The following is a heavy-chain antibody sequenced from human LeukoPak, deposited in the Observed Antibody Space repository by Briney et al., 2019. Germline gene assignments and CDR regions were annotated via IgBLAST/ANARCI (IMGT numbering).Heavy chain of an antibody. CDR2: ITWNSGST. J-gene: IGHJ4*02. D-gene: IGHD3-9*01. CDR3: ARGGILTGYFEDY. V-gene: IGHV3-20*04. Sequence: GGSLRLSCAASGFTFANYGMSWVRQVPGKGLEWVSGITWNSGSTGYADFVKGRLTISRDNAKNSLYLQMDSLRAEDTAFYYCARGGILTGYFEDYWGQGTLVTVSS. CDR1: GFTFANYG.